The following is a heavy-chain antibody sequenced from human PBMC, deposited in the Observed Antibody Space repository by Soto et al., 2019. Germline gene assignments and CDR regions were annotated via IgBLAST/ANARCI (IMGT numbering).Heavy chain of an antibody. CDR2: ISYDGSNK. CDR1: GFTFSSYG. V-gene: IGHV3-30*18. D-gene: IGHD4-17*01. Sequence: QVQLVESGGGVVQPGRSLRLSCAASGFTFSSYGMHWVRQAPGKGLEWVAVISYDGSNKYYADSVKGRFTISRDNSKNTLYLQMNSLRAEDTAVYYCAKGVVTTSGAFDIWGQGTMVTVSS. CDR3: AKGVVTTSGAFDI. J-gene: IGHJ3*02.